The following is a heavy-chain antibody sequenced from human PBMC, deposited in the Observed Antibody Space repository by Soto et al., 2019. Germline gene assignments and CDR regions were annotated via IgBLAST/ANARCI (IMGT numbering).Heavy chain of an antibody. Sequence: QVQLQQWGAGLLKPSETLSLTCAVYGGSFSGYYWSWIRQPPGKGLEWIGEINHSGSTNYNPSLKSRVTISVDTSKNQFSLKLSSVTAADTAVYYCARGSRGWTNNWFDPWGQGTLVTVSS. V-gene: IGHV4-34*01. CDR1: GGSFSGYY. CDR2: INHSGST. J-gene: IGHJ5*02. CDR3: ARGSRGWTNNWFDP. D-gene: IGHD6-19*01.